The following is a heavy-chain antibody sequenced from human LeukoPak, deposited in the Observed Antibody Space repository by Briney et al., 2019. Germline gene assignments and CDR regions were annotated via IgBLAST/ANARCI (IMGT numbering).Heavy chain of an antibody. J-gene: IGHJ4*02. CDR2: INPNSGGT. CDR3: ARGSGHSGYGNDY. CDR1: GYTFTGYY. V-gene: IGHV1-2*02. D-gene: IGHD5-12*01. Sequence: ASVKVSCKASGYTFTGYYMHWVRQAPGQGLEWMGWINPNSGGTNYAQKFQGRVTMTRDTSISTAYMELSRLRSDDTAVYYCARGSGHSGYGNDYWGQGTLVTVSS.